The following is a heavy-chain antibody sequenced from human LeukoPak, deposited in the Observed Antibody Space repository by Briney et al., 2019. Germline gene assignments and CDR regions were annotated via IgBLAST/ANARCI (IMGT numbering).Heavy chain of an antibody. D-gene: IGHD3-10*01. Sequence: GGSLRLSCAAAGFTLSSYWMSWVRQAPGEGLGWEANIKQDGSEKYYVDSVKGRFTISRDNARDSLHLQMNSLRVEDTAVYYCARSLSGEFGELYDYWGQGTLVTVSS. V-gene: IGHV3-7*01. CDR1: GFTLSSYW. CDR3: ARSLSGEFGELYDY. J-gene: IGHJ4*02. CDR2: IKQDGSEK.